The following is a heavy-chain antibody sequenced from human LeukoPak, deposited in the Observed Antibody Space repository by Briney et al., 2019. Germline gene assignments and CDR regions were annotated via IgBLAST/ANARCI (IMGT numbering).Heavy chain of an antibody. CDR3: ARHRVGVNDGKQLWFARLPVGNWFDP. J-gene: IGHJ5*02. CDR1: GVSVSSGSYY. Sequence: PSETLSLTCTVSGVSVSSGSYYWSWIRQPPGKGLEWIGYIYYSGSSNYNPSLKSRVTISVDTSKNQFSLKLSFVTAADTAVYYCARHRVGVNDGKQLWFARLPVGNWFDPWGQGTLVTVSS. D-gene: IGHD5-18*01. V-gene: IGHV4-61*01. CDR2: IYYSGSS.